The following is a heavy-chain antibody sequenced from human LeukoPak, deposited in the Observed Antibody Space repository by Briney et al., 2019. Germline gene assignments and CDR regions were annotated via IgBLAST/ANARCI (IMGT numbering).Heavy chain of an antibody. CDR2: ISWNSGSI. V-gene: IGHV3-9*01. CDR1: GFTFSSYA. Sequence: GGSLRLSCAASGFTFSSYAMSWVRQAPWKGLEWASGISWNSGSIGYADSVKGRFTISRDNAKNSLYLQMNSLRAEDTALYYCAKAIDYWYFDLWGRGTLVTVSS. J-gene: IGHJ2*01. CDR3: AKAIDYWYFDL.